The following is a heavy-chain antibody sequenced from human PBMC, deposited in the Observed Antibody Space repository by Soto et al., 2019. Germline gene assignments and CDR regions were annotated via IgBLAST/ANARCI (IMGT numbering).Heavy chain of an antibody. Sequence: ASETLSLTCAVDDGSISSSSYYWGWIRQPPGKGLEWIGSIYYSGSTYYNPSLKSRVTISVDTSKNQFSLKLSSVTAADTAVYYCARHKYYYDSSGYYRWFDPWGQGTLVTVSS. CDR3: ARHKYYYDSSGYYRWFDP. J-gene: IGHJ5*02. V-gene: IGHV4-39*01. D-gene: IGHD3-22*01. CDR1: DGSISSSSYY. CDR2: IYYSGST.